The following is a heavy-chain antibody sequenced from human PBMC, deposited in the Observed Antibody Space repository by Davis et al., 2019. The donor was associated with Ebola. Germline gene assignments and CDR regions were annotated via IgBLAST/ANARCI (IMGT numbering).Heavy chain of an antibody. CDR3: ASRLLWFRELLYEHDY. J-gene: IGHJ4*02. Sequence: SVKVSCKASGGTFSSYAISWVRQAPGQGLEWMGGIIPIFCTANYAQKFQGRVTITADKSTSTAYMELSSLRSEDTAVYYCASRLLWFRELLYEHDYWGQGTLVTVSS. CDR1: GGTFSSYA. V-gene: IGHV1-69*06. CDR2: IIPIFCTA. D-gene: IGHD3-10*01.